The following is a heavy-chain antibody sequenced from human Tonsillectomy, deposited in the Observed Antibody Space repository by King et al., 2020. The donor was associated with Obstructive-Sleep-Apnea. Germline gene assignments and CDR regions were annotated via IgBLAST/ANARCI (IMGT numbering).Heavy chain of an antibody. V-gene: IGHV3-30*04. CDR3: ARDRYYYDSSGYYYVIYDYGMDV. Sequence: VQLVESGGGVVQPGRSLRLSCAASGFTFSRYAMHWVRQAPGKGLEWVAVISFDGSNKDYADSVKGRFTISRDNSKNTLFLQMNSLRAEDTAVYYCARDRYYYDSSGYYYVIYDYGMDV. D-gene: IGHD3-22*01. CDR2: ISFDGSNK. J-gene: IGHJ6*01. CDR1: GFTFSRYA.